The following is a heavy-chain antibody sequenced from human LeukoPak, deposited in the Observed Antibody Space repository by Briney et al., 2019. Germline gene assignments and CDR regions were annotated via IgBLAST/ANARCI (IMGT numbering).Heavy chain of an antibody. D-gene: IGHD2-2*01. CDR1: GYTFTTYY. Sequence: ASLKVSCKASGYTFTTYYIHWVRQAPGQGLEWMGVINPSGGSTSFAQKFQARLTMTRDTFTSTVYMELSGLRSEDTAVYYCAREIVVVPAAMGFDPRGQGTLVTVSS. CDR2: INPSGGST. J-gene: IGHJ5*02. CDR3: AREIVVVPAAMGFDP. V-gene: IGHV1-46*01.